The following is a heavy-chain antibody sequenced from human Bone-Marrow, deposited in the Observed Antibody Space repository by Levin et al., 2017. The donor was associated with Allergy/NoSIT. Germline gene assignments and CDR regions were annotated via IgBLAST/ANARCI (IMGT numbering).Heavy chain of an antibody. CDR2: ISAGDAST. D-gene: IGHD3/OR15-3a*01. J-gene: IGHJ3*02. Sequence: GGSLRLSCAASGFTFSSSAMTWVRQAPGKGLEWVSSISAGDASTYYTDSVKGRLTVSRDNSKNTLYLQMNSLRVEDTAIYYCAKVRRGLDAFDIWGQGTMVTVSS. CDR1: GFTFSSSA. V-gene: IGHV3-23*01. CDR3: AKVRRGLDAFDI.